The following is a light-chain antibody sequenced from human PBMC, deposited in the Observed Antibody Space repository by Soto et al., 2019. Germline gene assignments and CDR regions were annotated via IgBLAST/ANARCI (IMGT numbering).Light chain of an antibody. V-gene: IGLV2-14*01. CDR1: SSDVGGYNY. CDR2: DVS. CDR3: SSYTSSSTRV. J-gene: IGLJ2*01. Sequence: QSALTQPASVSESPGQSITSSCTGTSSDVGGYNYVSWYQQHPGKARQLMIYDVSNRPSGVSNRFSGSKSGNTASLTISGLQAEDEADYYCSSYTSSSTRVFGGGTNLTVL.